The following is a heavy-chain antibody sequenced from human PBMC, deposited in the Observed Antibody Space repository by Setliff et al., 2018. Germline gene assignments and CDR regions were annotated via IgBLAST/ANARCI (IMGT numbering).Heavy chain of an antibody. D-gene: IGHD6-13*01. CDR2: FDPEDGET. V-gene: IGHV1-24*01. Sequence: ASVKVSCKVSGYTLTELSRHWVRQAPGKGLEWMGGFDPEDGETIYAQKFQGRVTMTEDTSTDTAYMALSSLRSEDTAVYYCATNAGRSSSWYPRRPGEGHAFNIWGQGTMVTVSS. J-gene: IGHJ3*02. CDR3: ATNAGRSSSWYPRRPGEGHAFNI. CDR1: GYTLTELS.